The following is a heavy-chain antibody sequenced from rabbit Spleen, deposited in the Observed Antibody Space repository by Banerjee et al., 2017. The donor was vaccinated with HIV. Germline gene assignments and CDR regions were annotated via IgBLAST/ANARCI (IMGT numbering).Heavy chain of an antibody. CDR3: AREVLYAAYAGFGDATIYYFDL. CDR1: GFDFSSYG. V-gene: IGHV1S47*01. Sequence: QEQLVESGGGLVQPGGSLKLSCKASGFDFSSYGVSWVRQAPGKGLEWIGYIDPVFGITYYANWVNGRFTISSHNAQNTLFLQLNSLTAADTATYFCAREVLYAAYAGFGDATIYYFDLWGPGTLVTVS. D-gene: IGHD6-1*01. CDR2: IDPVFGIT. J-gene: IGHJ4*01.